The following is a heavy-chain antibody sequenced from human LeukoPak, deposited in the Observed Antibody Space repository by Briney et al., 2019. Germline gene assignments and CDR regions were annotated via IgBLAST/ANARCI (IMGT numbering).Heavy chain of an antibody. CDR2: INHSGST. CDR1: GGSFSGYY. CDR3: ARVRGSYFLLDAFDI. V-gene: IGHV4-34*01. D-gene: IGHD1-26*01. Sequence: PSETLSLTCAVYGGSFSGYYWSWIRQPPGKGLEWIGEINHSGSTNYNPSLKSRVTISVDTSKNQSSLKLSSVTAADTAVYYCARVRGSYFLLDAFDIWGQGTMVTVSS. J-gene: IGHJ3*02.